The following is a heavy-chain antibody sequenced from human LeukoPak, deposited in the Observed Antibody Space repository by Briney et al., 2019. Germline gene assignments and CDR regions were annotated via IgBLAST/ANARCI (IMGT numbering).Heavy chain of an antibody. CDR3: AKDLEGTTLSYFDY. J-gene: IGHJ4*02. V-gene: IGHV3-23*01. CDR1: RFTFSSYD. D-gene: IGHD1-7*01. Sequence: GRTLRLSCAASRFTFSSYDMRWGCRAPGPGLGGVSIISGSGGSTEYADPVKGRFTISRDNSKSTLYLQRNSLRAEDTAVYYCAKDLEGTTLSYFDYWGQGTLVTVSS. CDR2: ISGSGGST.